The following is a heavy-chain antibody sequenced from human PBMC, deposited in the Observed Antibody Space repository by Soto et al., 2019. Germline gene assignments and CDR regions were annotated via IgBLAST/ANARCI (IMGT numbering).Heavy chain of an antibody. D-gene: IGHD2-2*01. CDR3: ARGVKLREYCSSTSCSYYYYGMDV. CDR2: INHSGST. J-gene: IGHJ6*02. Sequence: SETLSLTCAVYGGSFSGYYWSWIRQPPGKGLEWIGEINHSGSTNYNPFLKSRVTISVDTSKNQFSLKLSSVTAADTAVYYCARGVKLREYCSSTSCSYYYYGMDVWGQGTTVTVSS. V-gene: IGHV4-34*01. CDR1: GGSFSGYY.